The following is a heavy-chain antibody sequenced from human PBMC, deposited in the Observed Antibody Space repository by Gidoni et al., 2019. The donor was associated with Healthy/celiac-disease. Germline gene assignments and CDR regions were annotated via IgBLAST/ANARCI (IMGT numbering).Heavy chain of an antibody. J-gene: IGHJ1*01. CDR1: GFTFSSYA. V-gene: IGHV3-23*01. CDR3: AKGRIAAAGEYFQH. D-gene: IGHD6-13*01. Sequence: EVQLLESGGGWVQPGGSLRLACAASGFTFSSYAMSWVRQAPGKGLGWVSAISGSGCSTYSADSVKGRFTISRDNSKTTLYLQMNSLRAEDTAVYYCAKGRIAAAGEYFQHWGQGTLVTVSS. CDR2: ISGSGCST.